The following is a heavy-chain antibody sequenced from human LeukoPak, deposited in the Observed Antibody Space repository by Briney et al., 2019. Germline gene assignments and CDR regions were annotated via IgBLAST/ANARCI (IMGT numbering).Heavy chain of an antibody. CDR2: IWYDGSNK. J-gene: IGHJ4*02. CDR1: GFTFSSYG. CDR3: ARGRHCSSTSCLVEY. D-gene: IGHD2-2*01. V-gene: IGHV3-33*01. Sequence: GRSLRLSRAASGFTFSSYGMHWVRQAPGKGLEWVAVIWYDGSNKYYADSVKGRFTISRDNSKNTLYLQMNSLRAEDTAVYYCARGRHCSSTSCLVEYWGQGTLVTVSS.